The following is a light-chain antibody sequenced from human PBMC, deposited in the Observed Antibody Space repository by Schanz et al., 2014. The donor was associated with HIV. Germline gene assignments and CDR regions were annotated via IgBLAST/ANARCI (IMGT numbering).Light chain of an antibody. J-gene: IGLJ2*01. CDR1: SSDIGRYKY. V-gene: IGLV2-8*01. Sequence: QSALTQPPSASGSPGQSVTISCTGTSSDIGRYKYVSWYQQFPGRAPKLIISEVTKRPSGVSNRFSGSKSGDTASLTISGLQTEDEADYYCSSCRDKTTVVFGGGTKLTVL. CDR3: SSCRDKTTVV. CDR2: EVT.